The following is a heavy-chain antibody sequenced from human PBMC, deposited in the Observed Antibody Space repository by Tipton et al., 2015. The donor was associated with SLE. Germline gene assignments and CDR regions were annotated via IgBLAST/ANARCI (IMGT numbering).Heavy chain of an antibody. CDR1: GGSISSYY. CDR3: AEGRGWYSGAFDL. Sequence: TLSLTCTVSGGSISSYYWSWNRQPPGKGLEYFGYLFYNRNTNYNPSLKSRVTISVDTSKNQFSLKLSSVTAAATAVYYCAEGRGWYSGAFDLLGQGTLVTVPS. D-gene: IGHD6-19*01. J-gene: IGHJ3*01. V-gene: IGHV4-59*01. CDR2: LFYNRNT.